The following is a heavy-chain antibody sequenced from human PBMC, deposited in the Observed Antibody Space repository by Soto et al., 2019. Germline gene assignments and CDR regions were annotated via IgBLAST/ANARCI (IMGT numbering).Heavy chain of an antibody. CDR1: GFTFSSYW. D-gene: IGHD3-3*01. CDR3: ARDSVVFWDHNYFDY. Sequence: PGGSLRLSCAASGFTFSSYWMHWVRQAPGKGLVWVSRINSDGSSTSYADSVKGRFTISRDNAKNTLYLQMNSLRAEDTAVYYCARDSVVFWDHNYFDYWGQGTLVTVSS. V-gene: IGHV3-74*01. CDR2: INSDGSST. J-gene: IGHJ4*02.